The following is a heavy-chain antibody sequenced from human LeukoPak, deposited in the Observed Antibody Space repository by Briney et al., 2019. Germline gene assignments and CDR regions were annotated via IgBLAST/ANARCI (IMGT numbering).Heavy chain of an antibody. CDR3: ARDIISEYSSSHSHFDP. D-gene: IGHD6-6*01. CDR1: GGSISSQY. Sequence: SETLSLTCTVSGGSISSQYWSWIRQPPGKGLEWIGYIYYSGSTSYNPSLKSRVTISVDTSKNQFSLRLSSVTAADTAVYYCARDIISEYSSSHSHFDPWAQGTLVTVSS. V-gene: IGHV4-59*11. J-gene: IGHJ5*02. CDR2: IYYSGST.